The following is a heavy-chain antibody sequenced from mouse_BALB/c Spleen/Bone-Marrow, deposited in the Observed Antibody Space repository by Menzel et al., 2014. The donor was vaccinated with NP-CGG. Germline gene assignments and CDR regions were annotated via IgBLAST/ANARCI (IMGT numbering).Heavy chain of an antibody. Sequence: DLVKPGASVKLSCKASGYTFTNYWINWIKQRPGQGLEWIGRIAPGSGSTYYNEMFNGKATLTVDTSSSTAYIQLSSLSSEDSAVYFCARGIHYGNYVYAMDYWGQGTSVTVSS. D-gene: IGHD2-1*01. CDR3: ARGIHYGNYVYAMDY. J-gene: IGHJ4*01. CDR1: GYTFTNYW. CDR2: IAPGSGST. V-gene: IGHV1S41*01.